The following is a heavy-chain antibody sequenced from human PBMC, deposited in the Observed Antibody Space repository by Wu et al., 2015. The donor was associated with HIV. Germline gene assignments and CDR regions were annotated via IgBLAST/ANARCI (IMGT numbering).Heavy chain of an antibody. J-gene: IGHJ4*02. CDR2: IIPMFGKA. V-gene: IGHV1-69*05. Sequence: QVQLVQSGAEVKKPGSSVKVSCKASGGTFSSYAISWVRQAPGQGLEWMGGIIPMFGKANYAQKFQGRVTITTDESTSTAYMELSSLRSEDTAVYYCAGGGGRTAMDPFDFWGQGTLVTVSS. CDR1: GGTFSSYA. CDR3: AGGGGRTAMDPFDF. D-gene: IGHD5-18*01.